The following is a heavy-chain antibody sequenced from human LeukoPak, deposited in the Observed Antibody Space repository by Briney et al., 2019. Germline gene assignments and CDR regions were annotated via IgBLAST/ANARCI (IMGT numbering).Heavy chain of an antibody. Sequence: KPSETLSLTCAVSGYSISSGYYWGWIRQPPGKGLEWIGSIYHSGSTYYNPSLKSRVTISVDTSKNQFSLKLSSVTAADTAVYYCARVPESYGDYGGIVDYWGQGTLVTVSS. V-gene: IGHV4-38-2*01. J-gene: IGHJ4*02. CDR1: GYSISSGYY. D-gene: IGHD4-17*01. CDR3: ARVPESYGDYGGIVDY. CDR2: IYHSGST.